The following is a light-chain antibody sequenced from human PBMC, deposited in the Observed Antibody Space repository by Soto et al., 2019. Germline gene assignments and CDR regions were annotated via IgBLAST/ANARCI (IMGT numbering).Light chain of an antibody. CDR2: KNS. J-gene: IGLJ1*01. CDR3: AAWDDRLRGFL. V-gene: IGLV1-47*01. Sequence: QSALTQPPSASGTPGQRGTISCSGSSSNIGSNSVYWYQQLPGTAPKLLIFKNSQRPSGVPDRFSGSKSGTSASLAVSGLRSGDEADYYCAAWDDRLRGFLFGPGTKVTVL. CDR1: SSNIGSNS.